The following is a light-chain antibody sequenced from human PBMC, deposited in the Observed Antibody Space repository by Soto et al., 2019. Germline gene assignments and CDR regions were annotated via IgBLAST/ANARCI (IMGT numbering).Light chain of an antibody. CDR2: SND. CDR1: SSNIGTNT. CDR3: ATWDDSLNGVV. J-gene: IGLJ2*01. Sequence: QSVLTQPPSASGTPGQRVSISCSGGSSNIGTNTVNWYQHLPGTAPKLLIFSNDERPSGVPDRFSGSKSGTSASLAISGLQSDDEAEYYCATWDDSLNGVVFGGGTKLTVL. V-gene: IGLV1-44*01.